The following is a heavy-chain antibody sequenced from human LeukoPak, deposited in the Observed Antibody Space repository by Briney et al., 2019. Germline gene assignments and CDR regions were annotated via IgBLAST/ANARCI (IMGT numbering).Heavy chain of an antibody. CDR1: GGSISSYY. D-gene: IGHD3-22*01. J-gene: IGHJ4*02. CDR3: ARGTYYYDSSGYLFAY. CDR2: IYYSGST. Sequence: TSETLSLTCTVSGGSISSYYWSWIRQPPGKGLEWIGYIYYSGSTNYNPSLKSRVTISVATSRNQFSLKLSSVTAADTAVYYCARGTYYYDSSGYLFAYWGQGTLVTVSS. V-gene: IGHV4-59*08.